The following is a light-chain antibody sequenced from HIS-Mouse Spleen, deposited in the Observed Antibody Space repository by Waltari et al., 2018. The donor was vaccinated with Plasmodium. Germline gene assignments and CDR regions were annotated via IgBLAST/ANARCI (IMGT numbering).Light chain of an antibody. CDR2: QDS. V-gene: IGLV3-1*01. CDR3: QAWDSSTVV. J-gene: IGLJ2*01. CDR1: KMGDKY. Sequence: SYELTQPPSVSVSPGQTASITCSGDKMGDKYACWYQKKPGQSPVLVIYQDSKRSSGIPDRFAGSNAGNTSTLTISGTQAMDEADYYCQAWDSSTVVFGGGTKLTVL.